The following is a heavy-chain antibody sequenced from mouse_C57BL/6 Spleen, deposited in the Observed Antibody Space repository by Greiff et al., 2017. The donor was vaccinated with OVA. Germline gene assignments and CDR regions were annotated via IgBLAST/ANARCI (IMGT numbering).Heavy chain of an antibody. V-gene: IGHV1-15*01. CDR1: GYTFTDYE. CDR2: IDPETGGT. Sequence: VQLKQSGAELVRPGASVTLSCKASGYTFTDYEMHWVKQTPVHGLEWIGAIDPETGGTAYNQKFKGKAILTADKSSSTAYMELRSLTSEDSAVYYCTRGPLAYWGQGTLVTVSA. CDR3: TRGPLAY. J-gene: IGHJ3*01.